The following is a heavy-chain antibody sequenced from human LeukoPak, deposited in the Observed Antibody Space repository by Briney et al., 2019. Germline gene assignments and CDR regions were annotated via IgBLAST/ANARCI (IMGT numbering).Heavy chain of an antibody. CDR1: GFTFSSYG. D-gene: IGHD1-26*01. V-gene: IGHV3-30*02. CDR2: IRYDGSNK. Sequence: TGGSLRLSCAASGFTFSSYGMHWVRQAPGKGLEWVAFIRYDGSNKYYADSVKGRFTISRDNSKNTLYLQMNSLRAEDTAVYYCARDDGSYSRSPGFDYWGQGTLVTVSS. CDR3: ARDDGSYSRSPGFDY. J-gene: IGHJ4*02.